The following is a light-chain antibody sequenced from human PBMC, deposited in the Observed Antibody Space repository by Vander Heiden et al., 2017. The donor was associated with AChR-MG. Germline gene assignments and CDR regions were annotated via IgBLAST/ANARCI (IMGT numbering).Light chain of an antibody. V-gene: IGKV1-27*01. CDR2: SAT. CDR3: QKDNSAPHT. CDR1: QGISNY. Sequence: DIQMTQSPSSLSASVGDRVTITCRASQGISNYLAWYQQKPGKVPKLLIYSATTLQSGVPSRFSGSGSGTDFPLTISSLQPEDGATYYCQKDNSAPHTFGHGTKVDIK. J-gene: IGKJ3*01.